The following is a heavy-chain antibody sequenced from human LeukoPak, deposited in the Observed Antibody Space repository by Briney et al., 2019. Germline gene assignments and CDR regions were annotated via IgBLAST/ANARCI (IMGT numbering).Heavy chain of an antibody. D-gene: IGHD3-10*01. CDR1: GFTFSSYA. CDR3: AKDYQYHYYGSTGTYYYYYMDV. J-gene: IGHJ6*03. Sequence: GRSLRLSCAASGFTFSSYAMHWVRQAPGKGLEWVAVISYDGSNKYYADSVKGRFTISRDNSRDTLYLQMNSLRAEDTAVYYCAKDYQYHYYGSTGTYYYYYMDVWGKGTTVTVSS. V-gene: IGHV3-30*18. CDR2: ISYDGSNK.